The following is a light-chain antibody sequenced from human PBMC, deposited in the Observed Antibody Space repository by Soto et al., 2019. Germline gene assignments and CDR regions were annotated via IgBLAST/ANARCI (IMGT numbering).Light chain of an antibody. V-gene: IGKV3-20*01. CDR1: QSVSSY. J-gene: IGKJ1*01. CDR3: HHYET. CDR2: GAS. Sequence: EIVLTHSPAPLSWSPGDSPTLSCRASQSVSSYLGWYQQKPGQSPRLLMYGASIRAAGVPDRFSGSGSGTEFTLTISRLEPEDFTVYYCHHYETFGQGTKVDIK.